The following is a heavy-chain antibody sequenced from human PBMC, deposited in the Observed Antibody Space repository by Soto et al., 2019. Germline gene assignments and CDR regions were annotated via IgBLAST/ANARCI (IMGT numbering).Heavy chain of an antibody. V-gene: IGHV1-2*04. D-gene: IGHD2-8*01. Sequence: ASVKVSCKASGYSFTDYHIHWLRQAPGQGLEWLGRINPKSGGTSTAQKFQGWVTMTTDTSISTASMELTRLTSDDTAIYYCARGDSTDCSNGVCSFFYDHDMDVWGQGTTVTVSS. J-gene: IGHJ6*02. CDR1: GYSFTDYH. CDR2: INPKSGGT. CDR3: ARGDSTDCSNGVCSFFYDHDMDV.